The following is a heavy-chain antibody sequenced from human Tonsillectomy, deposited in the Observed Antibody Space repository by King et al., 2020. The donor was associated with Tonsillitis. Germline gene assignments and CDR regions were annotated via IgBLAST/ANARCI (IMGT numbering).Heavy chain of an antibody. V-gene: IGHV3-30*18. CDR3: AKDLSGAVTAGFYLDY. J-gene: IGHJ4*02. CDR1: GFTFSSYG. CDR2: ISYDGSNK. Sequence: QLVQSGGGVVQPGRSLRLSCAASGFTFSSYGMHWVRQAPGKGLEWVAVISYDGSNKYYADSVKGRFTISRDNSKNTLYLQMNSLRAEDTAVYYCAKDLSGAVTAGFYLDYWGQGTLVTVSS. D-gene: IGHD4-11*01.